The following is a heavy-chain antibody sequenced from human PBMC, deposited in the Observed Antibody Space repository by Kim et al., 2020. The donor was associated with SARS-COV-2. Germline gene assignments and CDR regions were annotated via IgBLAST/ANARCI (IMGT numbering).Heavy chain of an antibody. V-gene: IGHV1-46*01. Sequence: ASVKVSCKASGYTFTDFYIHWVRQAPGQGLEWMGIIDPRNSWTQYAQRLQGRLTVTRDTSTSTVYMELSSLRSDDTAVYYCAGDYITAAGKEDFDYWGQG. D-gene: IGHD6-13*01. CDR2: IDPRNSWT. J-gene: IGHJ4*02. CDR3: AGDYITAAGKEDFDY. CDR1: GYTFTDFY.